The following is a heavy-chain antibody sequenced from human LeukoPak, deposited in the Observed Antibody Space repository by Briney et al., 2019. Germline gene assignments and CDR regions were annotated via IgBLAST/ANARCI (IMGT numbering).Heavy chain of an antibody. Sequence: ASVKVSCKASGYTFTCYYMHWVRQAPGQGLEWMGWINPNSGGTNYAQKFQGRVTMTRDTSISTAYMELSRLRSDDTAVYYCARDTPIAAAGTTFDPWGQGTLVTVSS. CDR1: GYTFTCYY. J-gene: IGHJ5*02. V-gene: IGHV1-2*02. CDR2: INPNSGGT. CDR3: ARDTPIAAAGTTFDP. D-gene: IGHD6-13*01.